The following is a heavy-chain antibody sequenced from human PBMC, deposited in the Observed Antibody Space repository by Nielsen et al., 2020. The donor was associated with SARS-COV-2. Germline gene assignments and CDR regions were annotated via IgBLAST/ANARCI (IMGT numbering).Heavy chain of an antibody. V-gene: IGHV1-3*01. D-gene: IGHD3-3*01. CDR2: INAVNGNT. CDR1: GYTFTNYA. Sequence: ASVKVSCKASGYTFTNYAMHWVRQAPGQRLEWMGWINAVNGNTKYSQKFQGRVTITRDTSASTAYMELSSLRSEDTAVYYCARDLTIFGVVTHAGMDVWGQGTTVTVSS. J-gene: IGHJ6*02. CDR3: ARDLTIFGVVTHAGMDV.